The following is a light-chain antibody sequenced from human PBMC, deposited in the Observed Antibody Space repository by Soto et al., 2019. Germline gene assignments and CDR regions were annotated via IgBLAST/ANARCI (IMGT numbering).Light chain of an antibody. V-gene: IGKV1-33*01. Sequence: DLPMTQSPSSLSASVGDRVTITCQASQDISNYLNWYQQKPGKAPKLLIYDASNLETGVPSRFSGSGSGTDFTFTISSLQPEYIATYYCQQYDNLPLTFGGGTKVEIK. CDR1: QDISNY. CDR3: QQYDNLPLT. CDR2: DAS. J-gene: IGKJ4*01.